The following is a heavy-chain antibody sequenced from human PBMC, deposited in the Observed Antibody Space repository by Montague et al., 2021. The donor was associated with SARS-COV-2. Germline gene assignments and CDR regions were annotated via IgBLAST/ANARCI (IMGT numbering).Heavy chain of an antibody. V-gene: IGHV3-23*01. J-gene: IGHJ6*02. Sequence: SLRLSCAASGFTFSNSAMNWVRQAPGKGLEWVSVSCSSGGGTYYADSVKGRFTISRDNSKNALYLQMNSLRAEDTALYYCAKDSYYYGLGYGMDVWGQGTTVTVSS. CDR2: SCSSGGGT. CDR1: GFTFSNSA. D-gene: IGHD3-10*01. CDR3: AKDSYYYGLGYGMDV.